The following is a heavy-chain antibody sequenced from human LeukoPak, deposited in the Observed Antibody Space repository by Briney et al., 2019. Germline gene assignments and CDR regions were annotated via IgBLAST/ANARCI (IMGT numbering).Heavy chain of an antibody. J-gene: IGHJ3*02. CDR1: VGSISSYY. V-gene: IGHV4-59*08. CDR3: ARHSGVPSDAFDI. CDR2: IYYSGST. D-gene: IGHD3-10*01. Sequence: SETLSLTCTVPVGSISSYYWSWIRQPPGKGLEWIGYIYYSGSTNYNPSLKSRVTISVDTSRNQFSLKLSSVTAADTAVYYCARHSGVPSDAFDIWGQGTMVTVSS.